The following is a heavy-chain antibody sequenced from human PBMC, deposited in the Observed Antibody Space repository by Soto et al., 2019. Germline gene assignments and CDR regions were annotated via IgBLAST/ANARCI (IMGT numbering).Heavy chain of an antibody. D-gene: IGHD3-10*01. CDR1: GGSISSSSYY. CDR3: ARQSSFYYKDAFDI. V-gene: IGHV4-39*01. CDR2: IYYSGST. Sequence: QLQLQESGPGLVKPSETLSLTCTVSGGSISSSSYYWGWMRQPPGKGLEWTGSIYYSGSTYYNPSPKSRVTVSVDTSKNQFSLKLSSVTAADTAVYYCARQSSFYYKDAFDIWGQGTMVTVSS. J-gene: IGHJ3*02.